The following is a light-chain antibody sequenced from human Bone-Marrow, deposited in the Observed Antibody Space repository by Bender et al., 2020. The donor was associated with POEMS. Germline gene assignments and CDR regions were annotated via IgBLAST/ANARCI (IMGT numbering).Light chain of an antibody. CDR1: SSDVGGYNY. CDR2: EVS. Sequence: QSALTQPASVSGSPGQSITISCTGTSSDVGGYNYVSWYQQHPGKAPKLIIYEVSNRPSGVSTRFSGSKSGNTASLTISGLRAEDEADYYCGSWRSSNPVHVIGTGTKVTVL. J-gene: IGLJ1*01. V-gene: IGLV2-14*01. CDR3: GSWRSSNPVHV.